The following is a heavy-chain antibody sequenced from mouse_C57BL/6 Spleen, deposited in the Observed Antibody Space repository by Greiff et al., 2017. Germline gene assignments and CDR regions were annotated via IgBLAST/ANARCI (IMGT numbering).Heavy chain of an antibody. D-gene: IGHD2-3*01. V-gene: IGHV1-18*01. Sequence: VQLQQSGPELVKPGASVKIPCKASGYTFTDYNMDWVKQSHGKSLEWIGDINPNNGGTIYNQKFKGKATLTVDKSSSTAYMELRSLTSEDTAVXYCARSGDGYYPYYFDYWGQGTTLTVSA. CDR1: GYTFTDYN. CDR3: ARSGDGYYPYYFDY. J-gene: IGHJ2*01. CDR2: INPNNGGT.